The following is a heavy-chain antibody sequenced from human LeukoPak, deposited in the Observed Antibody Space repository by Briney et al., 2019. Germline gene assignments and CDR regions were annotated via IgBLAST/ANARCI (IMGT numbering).Heavy chain of an antibody. CDR2: IWHDGSIK. CDR1: GFTFSTYG. CDR3: ARAVGPFDF. Sequence: PGRSLRLSCAASGFTFSTYGMHWVRQAPGKGLEWVAVIWHDGSIKYYADSVKGRFTISRDNSKNTLYLQMNSLRAEDTAVYYCARAVGPFDFWGPGTTVIVSS. V-gene: IGHV3-33*01. J-gene: IGHJ3*01.